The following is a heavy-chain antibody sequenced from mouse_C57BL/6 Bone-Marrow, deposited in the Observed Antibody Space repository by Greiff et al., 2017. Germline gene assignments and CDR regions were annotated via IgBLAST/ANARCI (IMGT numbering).Heavy chain of an antibody. CDR2: IDPSDSYT. V-gene: IGHV1-59*01. Sequence: QVQLKQPGAELVRPGTSVKLSCKASGYTFTSYWMHWVKQRPGQGLEWIGVIDPSDSYTNYNQKFKGKATLTVDTSSSTAYMQLSSLTSEDSAVYYCARWRDGYYWGQGTLVTVSA. CDR1: GYTFTSYW. J-gene: IGHJ3*01. CDR3: ARWRDGYY. D-gene: IGHD2-3*01.